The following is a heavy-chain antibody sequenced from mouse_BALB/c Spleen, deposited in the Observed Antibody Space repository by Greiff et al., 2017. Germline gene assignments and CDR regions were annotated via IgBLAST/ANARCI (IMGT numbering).Heavy chain of an antibody. J-gene: IGHJ3*01. CDR1: GYAFSSYW. CDR3: AREDTGGFAY. CDR2: IYPGDGDT. D-gene: IGHD1-1*01. V-gene: IGHV1-80*01. Sequence: QVQLQQSGAELVRPGSSVKISCKASGYAFSSYWMNWVKQRPGKGLEWIGKIYPGDGDTNYNGKFKGKATLTADKSSSTAYMQLSSLTSEDSAVYFCAREDTGGFAYWGQGTLVTVSA.